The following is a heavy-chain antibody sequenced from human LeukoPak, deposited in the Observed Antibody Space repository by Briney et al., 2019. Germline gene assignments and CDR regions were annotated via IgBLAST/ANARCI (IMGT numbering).Heavy chain of an antibody. CDR3: ARGYYYDSSGYYLDY. CDR2: IKQDGSEK. CDR1: GFTFRDYW. J-gene: IGHJ4*02. V-gene: IGHV3-7*04. Sequence: PGGSLRLSCKASGFTFRDYWMTWVRQAPGKGLEWVANIKQDGSEKYYVDSVKGRLTISRDNAKNSLYLQMNSLRAEDTAVYYCARGYYYDSSGYYLDYWGQGTLVTVSS. D-gene: IGHD3-22*01.